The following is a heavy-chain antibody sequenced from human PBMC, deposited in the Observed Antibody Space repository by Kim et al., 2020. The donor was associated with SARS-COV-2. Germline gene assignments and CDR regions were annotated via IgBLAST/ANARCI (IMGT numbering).Heavy chain of an antibody. V-gene: IGHV3-23*01. D-gene: IGHD4-17*01. Sequence: GGSLRLSCVASGFTFSNYAMSWVRQAPGKGLEWVSGISGVGSGTYYADSVKGRFTISRDNSKNTLYLQMNSLRAEDTALYYCAKVINPYGGRFDFWGLGTLVIVSS. J-gene: IGHJ4*02. CDR3: AKVINPYGGRFDF. CDR2: ISGVGSGT. CDR1: GFTFSNYA.